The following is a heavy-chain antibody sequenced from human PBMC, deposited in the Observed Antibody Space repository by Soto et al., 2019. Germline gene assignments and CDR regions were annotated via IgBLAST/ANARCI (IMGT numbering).Heavy chain of an antibody. V-gene: IGHV1-58*01. CDR2: IVVGSGNT. CDR3: AADGSAAAGGPDAFDI. Sequence: GASVKVSCKASGFTFTSSAVQWVRQARGQRLEWIGWIVVGSGNTNYAQKFQERVTITRDMSTSTAYMELSSLRSEDTAVYYCAADGSAAAGGPDAFDIWGQGTMVTVSS. D-gene: IGHD6-13*01. CDR1: GFTFTSSA. J-gene: IGHJ3*02.